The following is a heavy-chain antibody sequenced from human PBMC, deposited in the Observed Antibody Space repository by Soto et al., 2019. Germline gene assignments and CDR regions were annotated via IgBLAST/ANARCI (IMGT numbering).Heavy chain of an antibody. CDR2: ISAYNGNT. D-gene: IGHD2-2*02. CDR3: AMEYCSSTSCYRDY. J-gene: IGHJ4*02. V-gene: IGHV1-18*01. Sequence: EASVKVSCKASGYTFSSYGISWVRQAPGQGLEWMGWISAYNGNTNYAQKLQGRVTMTTDKSTSTAYMELSSLRSEDTAVYYCAMEYCSSTSCYRDYWGQGTLVTVSS. CDR1: GYTFSSYG.